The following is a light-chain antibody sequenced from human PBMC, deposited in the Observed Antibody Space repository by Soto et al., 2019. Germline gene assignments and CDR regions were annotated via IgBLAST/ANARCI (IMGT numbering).Light chain of an antibody. J-gene: IGKJ1*01. CDR1: QGISSY. V-gene: IGKV1-8*01. CDR3: QKYDSDPRT. CDR2: AAS. Sequence: AIRMTQSPSSLSASTGDRVTITCRASQGISSYLAWYQQKPGKAPKLLIYAASTLQSGVPSRFSGSGSGTDFTLTISCLQSEDFATYYCQKYDSDPRTFGQGTKVDIK.